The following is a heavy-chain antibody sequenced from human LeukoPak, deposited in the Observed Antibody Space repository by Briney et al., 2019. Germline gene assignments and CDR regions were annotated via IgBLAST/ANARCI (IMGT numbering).Heavy chain of an antibody. CDR3: ARIEDYGGNSVNY. D-gene: IGHD4-23*01. CDR1: GGSISSYY. J-gene: IGHJ4*02. V-gene: IGHV4-59*01. Sequence: PSETLSLTCTVSGGSISSYYWSWIRQPPGKGLEWIGYIYYSGSTNYNPSLKSRVTISVDTSKNQFSLKLSSVTAVDAAVYYCARIEDYGGNSVNYWGQGTLVTVSS. CDR2: IYYSGST.